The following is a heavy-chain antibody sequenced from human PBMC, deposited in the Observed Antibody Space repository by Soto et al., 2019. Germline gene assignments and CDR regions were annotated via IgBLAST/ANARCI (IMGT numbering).Heavy chain of an antibody. J-gene: IGHJ5*02. CDR1: GGSISSSSYY. CDR3: ARHGSKWGQLNWFDP. V-gene: IGHV4-39*01. CDR2: IYYSGST. Sequence: QLQLQESGPGLVKPSETLSLTCTVSGGSISSSSYYWGWIRQPPGKGLEWIGSIYYSGSTYYNPSLKSRVTISVDTSKNQFSLKLSSVTAADTAVYYCARHGSKWGQLNWFDPWGQGTLVTVSS. D-gene: IGHD7-27*01.